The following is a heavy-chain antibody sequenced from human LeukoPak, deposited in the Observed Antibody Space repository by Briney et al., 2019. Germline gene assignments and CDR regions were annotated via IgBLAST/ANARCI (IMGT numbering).Heavy chain of an antibody. CDR3: AREWSVHYYYDSSGYFI. D-gene: IGHD3-22*01. J-gene: IGHJ4*02. Sequence: PGGSLRLSCAASGFTFSSYSMNWVRQAPGKGLEWVSSISSSSSYIYYAGSVKGRFTISRDNAKNSLYLQMNSLRAEDTAVYYCAREWSVHYYYDSSGYFIWGQGTLVTVSS. CDR1: GFTFSSYS. CDR2: ISSSSSYI. V-gene: IGHV3-21*01.